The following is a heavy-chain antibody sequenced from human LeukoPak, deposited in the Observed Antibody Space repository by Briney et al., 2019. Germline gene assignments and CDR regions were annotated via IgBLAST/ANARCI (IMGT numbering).Heavy chain of an antibody. Sequence: GGPLGLSCAASGFTFSSYAMSWVRQAPGKGLEWVSAISGSGGSTYYADSVKGRFTISRDNSKNTLYLQMNSLRAEDTAVYYCAKDVGGVQDYYYDSSGYGWGQGTLVTVSS. CDR3: AKDVGGVQDYYYDSSGYG. J-gene: IGHJ4*02. D-gene: IGHD3-22*01. CDR2: ISGSGGST. CDR1: GFTFSSYA. V-gene: IGHV3-23*01.